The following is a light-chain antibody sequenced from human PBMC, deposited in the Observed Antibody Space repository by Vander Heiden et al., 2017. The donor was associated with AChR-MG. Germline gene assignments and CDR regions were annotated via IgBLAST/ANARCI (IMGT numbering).Light chain of an antibody. J-gene: IGLJ2*01. CDR1: SSDVGSYNL. CDR2: EGS. CDR3: CSYAGSSTVV. V-gene: IGLV2-23*01. Sequence: QSALTPPASVSRSPGQSITISCTGTSSDVGSYNLVSWYQQHPGKAPKLMIYEGSKRPSGVSNRFSGSKSGNTASLTISGLQAEDEADYYCCSYAGSSTVVFGGGTKLTVL.